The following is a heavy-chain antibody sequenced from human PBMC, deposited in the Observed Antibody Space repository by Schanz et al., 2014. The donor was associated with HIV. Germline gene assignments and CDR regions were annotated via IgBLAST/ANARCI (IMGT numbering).Heavy chain of an antibody. V-gene: IGHV3-23*01. CDR3: AKDGSPPWGTYRNNWFDS. D-gene: IGHD3-16*02. Sequence: EVQLLESGGGLVQPGGSLRISCVASGFSFLRYEMSWVRQGAGKGLEWVSTISESGRYTYYADSVKGRFTISRDNSKNTLYLQMNSLRAEDAAVYYCAKDGSPPWGTYRNNWFDSWGLGTLVTVSS. J-gene: IGHJ5*01. CDR2: ISESGRYT. CDR1: GFSFLRYE.